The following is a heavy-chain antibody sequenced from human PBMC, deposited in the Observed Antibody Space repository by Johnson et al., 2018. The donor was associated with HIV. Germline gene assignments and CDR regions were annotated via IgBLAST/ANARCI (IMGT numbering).Heavy chain of an antibody. V-gene: IGHV3-33*06. J-gene: IGHJ3*02. CDR3: AKGVADYSDSRGYSENDAFDI. CDR1: GFTFSSYG. CDR2: IWYDGSNK. Sequence: QVQLVESGGGVVQPGRSLRLSCAASGFTFSSYGMHWVRQAPGKGLEWVAVIWYDGSNKYYADSVTGRFTISRDNSKNTLYLQMNSLRAEDTAGYYCAKGVADYSDSRGYSENDAFDIWGQGTMVTVSA. D-gene: IGHD3-22*01.